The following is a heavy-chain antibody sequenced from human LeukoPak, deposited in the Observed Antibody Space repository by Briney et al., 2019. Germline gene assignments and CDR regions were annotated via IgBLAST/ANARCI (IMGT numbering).Heavy chain of an antibody. J-gene: IGHJ4*02. CDR1: GFTFSSYG. V-gene: IGHV3-30*03. D-gene: IGHD1-1*01. CDR2: ISYDGSNK. CDR3: ARSGTTGTTGDF. Sequence: PGRSLRLSCAASGFTFSSYGMHWVRQAPGKGLEWVAVISYDGSNKYYADSVKGRFTISRDNSKNTLYLQMNSLRAEDTAVYYCARSGTTGTTGDFWGQGTLVTVSS.